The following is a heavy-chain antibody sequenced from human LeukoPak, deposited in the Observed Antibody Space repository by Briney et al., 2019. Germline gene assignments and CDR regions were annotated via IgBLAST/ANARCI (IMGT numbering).Heavy chain of an antibody. CDR2: ISAYNGNT. V-gene: IGHV1-18*01. Sequence: ASVKVSCKASGYTFTSYGISWVRQAPGQGLEWMGWISAYNGNTNYAQKLQGRVTMTTDTSTSTAYIELRSLRSDDTAVYYCARDGRRYGSGAYYFDYWGQGTLVTVSS. J-gene: IGHJ4*02. D-gene: IGHD3-10*01. CDR3: ARDGRRYGSGAYYFDY. CDR1: GYTFTSYG.